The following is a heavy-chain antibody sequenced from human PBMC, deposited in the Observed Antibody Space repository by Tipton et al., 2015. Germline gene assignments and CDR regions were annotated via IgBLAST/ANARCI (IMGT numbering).Heavy chain of an antibody. CDR1: GGSISTDY. CDR2: ISSSGYT. D-gene: IGHD3-22*01. V-gene: IGHV4-4*07. Sequence: LSLTCTVSGGSISTDYWSWIRQSAGKGLEWIGRISSSGYTNYNPSLKSRVTMSVDTSKNQFSLELSSVTAADTALYYCARDTIYISDYSFPVFTHWGQGTPVTVSS. J-gene: IGHJ4*02. CDR3: ARDTIYISDYSFPVFTH.